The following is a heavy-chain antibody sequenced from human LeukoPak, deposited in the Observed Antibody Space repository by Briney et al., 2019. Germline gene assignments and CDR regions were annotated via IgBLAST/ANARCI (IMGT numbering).Heavy chain of an antibody. Sequence: GGSLRLSCAASGFVVSSNSMNWVRQAPGRGLEWVSVIYTGDSTYYADSVKGRFTISRDNSKNTMYLQMSGLRAEDTALYYCVRDAVRGFYYGMDVWGQGTTVTVSS. CDR1: GFVVSSNS. J-gene: IGHJ6*02. CDR2: IYTGDST. CDR3: VRDAVRGFYYGMDV. V-gene: IGHV3-53*01. D-gene: IGHD3-10*01.